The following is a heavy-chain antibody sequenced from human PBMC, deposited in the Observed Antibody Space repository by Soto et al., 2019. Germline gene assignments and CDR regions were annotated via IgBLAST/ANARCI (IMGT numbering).Heavy chain of an antibody. CDR2: IRSKANSYAT. D-gene: IGHD2-15*01. CDR3: TRLALGYVIY. Sequence: EVQLVESGGGLVQPGGSLKLSCAASGFTFSGSTMHWVRQASGKGLEWVGRIRSKANSYATAYAASVKGRFTISRDDSKNTAYLQMNSLKTEDTAVYYGTRLALGYVIYLGKGTLVTVSS. CDR1: GFTFSGST. V-gene: IGHV3-73*02. J-gene: IGHJ4*02.